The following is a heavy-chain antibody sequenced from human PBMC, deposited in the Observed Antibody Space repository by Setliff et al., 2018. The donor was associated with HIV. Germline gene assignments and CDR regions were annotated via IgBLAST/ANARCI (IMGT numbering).Heavy chain of an antibody. CDR1: GGSISSYY. CDR2: IYYSGST. D-gene: IGHD3-22*01. J-gene: IGHJ6*03. V-gene: IGHV4-59*01. Sequence: SETLSLTCTVSGGSISSYYWSWIRQPPGKGLEWIGYIYYSGSTNYNPSLKSRVTISVDTSKNQFSLKLSSVTASDTAVYFCARTTDSSCYYFISSYYYYYHMDVWGKGTTVTVSS. CDR3: ARTTDSSCYYFISSYYYYYHMDV.